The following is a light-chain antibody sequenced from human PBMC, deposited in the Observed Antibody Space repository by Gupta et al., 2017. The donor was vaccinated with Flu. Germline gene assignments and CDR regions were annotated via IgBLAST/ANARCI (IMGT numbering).Light chain of an antibody. CDR3: CSYAGSNTFV. CDR2: EGA. J-gene: IGLJ1*01. CDR1: SSDVGTYNG. Sequence: HSALTHPASVSGSPRQSITLSCTGTSSDVGTYNGVSWYQQHPGKVPKLIIYEGAKRPSDVSNRFSGSSSGTTASMTISGLQADDEAEYYCCSYAGSNTFVFGSGTQVTVL. V-gene: IGLV2-23*01.